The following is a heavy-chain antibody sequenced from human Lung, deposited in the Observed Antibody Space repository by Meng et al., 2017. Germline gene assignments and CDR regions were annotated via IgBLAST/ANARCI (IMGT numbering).Heavy chain of an antibody. J-gene: IGHJ4*02. CDR3: ARGPTTMAHDFDY. V-gene: IGHV4-34*01. CDR2: INHSGIT. CDR1: GGSFSDYY. D-gene: IGHD4-11*01. Sequence: ELQQVAAGRVKPSETLSLTCVCSGGSFSDYYWSWIRQPPGKGLEWIGEINHSGITNYNPSLESRATISVDTSQNNLSLKLSSVTAADSAVYYCARGPTTMAHDFDYWGQGTLVTVSS.